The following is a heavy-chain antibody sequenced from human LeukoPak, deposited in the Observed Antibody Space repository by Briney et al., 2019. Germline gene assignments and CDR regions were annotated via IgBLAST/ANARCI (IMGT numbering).Heavy chain of an antibody. CDR1: GFTFSSYE. V-gene: IGHV3-48*03. J-gene: IGHJ6*02. D-gene: IGHD3-22*01. Sequence: SGGSLRLSCAASGFTFSSYEMNWVRQAPGKGLEWVSYISSSGSTIYYADSVKGRFTISRDSANNSLYLQMNSLRAEDTAVYYCARSIGYYYTMDVWGQGTTVTVSS. CDR3: ARSIGYYYTMDV. CDR2: ISSSGSTI.